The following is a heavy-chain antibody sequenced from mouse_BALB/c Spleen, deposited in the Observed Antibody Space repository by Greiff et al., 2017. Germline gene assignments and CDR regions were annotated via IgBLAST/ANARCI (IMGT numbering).Heavy chain of an antibody. D-gene: IGHD4-1*01. CDR2: IWAGGST. J-gene: IGHJ2*01. CDR3: ARAGDEDGEHWDD. CDR1: GFSLTSYG. V-gene: IGHV2-9*02. Sequence: VQLQESGPGLVAPSQSLSITCTVSGFSLTSYGVHWVRQPPGKGLEWLGVIWAGGSTNYNSALMSRLSISKDNSKSQVFLKMNSLQTDDTAMYYCARAGDEDGEHWDDWGEGATLTVS.